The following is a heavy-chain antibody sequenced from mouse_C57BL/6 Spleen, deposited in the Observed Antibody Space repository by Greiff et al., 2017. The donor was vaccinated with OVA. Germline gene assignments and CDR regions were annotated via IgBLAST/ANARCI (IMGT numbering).Heavy chain of an antibody. CDR2: IDPETGGT. CDR3: TSYYGRDYAMDY. Sequence: VQLQQSGAELVRPGASVTLSCKASGYTFTDYEMHWVKQTPVHGLEWIGAIDPETGGTAYNQKFKGKAILTADKSSSTAYMELRSLTSEDSAVYYCTSYYGRDYAMDYWGQGTSVTVSS. D-gene: IGHD1-1*01. V-gene: IGHV1-15*01. J-gene: IGHJ4*01. CDR1: GYTFTDYE.